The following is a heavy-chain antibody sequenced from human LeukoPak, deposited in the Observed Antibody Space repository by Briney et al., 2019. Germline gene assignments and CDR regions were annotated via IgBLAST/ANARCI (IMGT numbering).Heavy chain of an antibody. CDR2: ISGSGGST. V-gene: IGHV3-23*01. Sequence: GGSLRLSCAASGFTFRSHAMSWVRQAPGKGLEWVSAISGSGGSTYYAGSVKGRFTISRDNAKNSLYLQMNSLRAEDTADYSWAGDGSGSWFLIFVFDIWGQGTMVTVFS. CDR3: AGDGSGSWFLIFVFDI. J-gene: IGHJ3*02. D-gene: IGHD6-13*01. CDR1: GFTFRSHA.